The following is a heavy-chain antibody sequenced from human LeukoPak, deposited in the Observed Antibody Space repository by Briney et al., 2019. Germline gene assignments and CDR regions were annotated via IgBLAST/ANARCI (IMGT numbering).Heavy chain of an antibody. CDR2: TYYRSKWFH. CDR1: GETVSSDTAA. Sequence: SQTLSLTCAISGETVSSDTAAWNWIRQSPSRGLEWLGRTYYRSKWFHHYAVSVRGRININADTSKNQFSLKLSSVTAADTAVYYCARRRYYYDSSGYYYVLDYWGQGTLVTVSS. D-gene: IGHD3-22*01. CDR3: ARRRYYYDSSGYYYVLDY. J-gene: IGHJ4*02. V-gene: IGHV6-1*01.